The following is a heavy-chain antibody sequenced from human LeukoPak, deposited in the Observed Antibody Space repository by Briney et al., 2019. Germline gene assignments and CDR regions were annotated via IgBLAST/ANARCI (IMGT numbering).Heavy chain of an antibody. D-gene: IGHD2-2*02. V-gene: IGHV4-30-4*08. Sequence: SQTLSLTCTVSGGPISSGDYYWSWIRQPPGKGLEWIGYIYYSGSTYYNPSLKSRVTISVDTSKNQFSLKLSSVTAADTAVYYCARAYCSSTSCYTDYYYMDVWGKGTTVTVSS. CDR1: GGPISSGDYY. CDR3: ARAYCSSTSCYTDYYYMDV. CDR2: IYYSGST. J-gene: IGHJ6*03.